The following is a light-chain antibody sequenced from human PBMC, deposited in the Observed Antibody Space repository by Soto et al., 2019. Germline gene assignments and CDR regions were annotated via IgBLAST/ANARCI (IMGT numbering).Light chain of an antibody. Sequence: DIQMTQSPSSLSASVGDRVTITCQASQDIGNYLNWYQQRQGKAPKLLILDASSLDTGVPSRFSGRGSGTDFTFPLSRLQSEDIATYYCQQYYNVPITFGQGTRLEIK. CDR2: DAS. CDR3: QQYYNVPIT. CDR1: QDIGNY. V-gene: IGKV1-33*01. J-gene: IGKJ5*01.